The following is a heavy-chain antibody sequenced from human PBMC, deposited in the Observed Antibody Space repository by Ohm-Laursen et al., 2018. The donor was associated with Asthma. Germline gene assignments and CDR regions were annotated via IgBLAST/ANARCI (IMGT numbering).Heavy chain of an antibody. D-gene: IGHD2-15*01. J-gene: IGHJ4*02. CDR3: ARKAGSCITSNCYSLDF. CDR1: GYTFTGHY. Sequence: ASVKVSCKASGYTFTGHYMHWVRQAPGQGLEWMGWINPNSGGTNYAQKFQGWVTMTRDTSISTAYMELSRLRSDDTAVYYCARKAGSCITSNCYSLDFWGQGTLVTVSS. CDR2: INPNSGGT. V-gene: IGHV1-2*04.